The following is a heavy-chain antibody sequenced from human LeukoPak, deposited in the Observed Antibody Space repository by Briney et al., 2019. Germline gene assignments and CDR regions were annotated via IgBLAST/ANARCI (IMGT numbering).Heavy chain of an antibody. CDR1: GGSFSGYY. J-gene: IGHJ3*02. V-gene: IGHV4-34*01. CDR3: ARRPHLRGSGRIYAFDI. Sequence: PSETLSLTCAVYGGSFSGYYWSWIRQPPGKGLEWIGEINHSGSTNYNPSLKSRVTISVDTSKDQFSLKLSSVTAADTAVYYCARRPHLRGSGRIYAFDIWGQGTMVTVSS. CDR2: INHSGST. D-gene: IGHD3-10*01.